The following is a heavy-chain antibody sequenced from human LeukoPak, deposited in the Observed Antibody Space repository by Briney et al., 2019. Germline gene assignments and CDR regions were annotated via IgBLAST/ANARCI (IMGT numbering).Heavy chain of an antibody. V-gene: IGHV3-21*01. CDR2: ISTSSIYI. Sequence: GGSLRLSCAASGFTFSSYSMSWVRQAPGKGLDWVSSISTSSIYIYYADSVKGRFTISRDNSKNTLYLQMNSLRAEDTAVYYCAKDGVLLWFGESYYFDYWGQGTLVTVSS. CDR3: AKDGVLLWFGESYYFDY. J-gene: IGHJ4*02. CDR1: GFTFSSYS. D-gene: IGHD3-10*01.